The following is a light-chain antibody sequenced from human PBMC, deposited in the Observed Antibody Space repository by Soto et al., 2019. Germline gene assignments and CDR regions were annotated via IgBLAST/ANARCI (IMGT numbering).Light chain of an antibody. J-gene: IGKJ2*01. CDR3: QQSYSMPYP. Sequence: DIQMTQSPSSQTASVGDRVTITCRASQTVNAYLNWYQQKSGTAPKIVIDEASTLQPGVPSRFSGSGFGTDFTLTISSLQPEDFATYFCQQSYSMPYPFGQGTKLEF. CDR2: EAS. CDR1: QTVNAY. V-gene: IGKV1-39*01.